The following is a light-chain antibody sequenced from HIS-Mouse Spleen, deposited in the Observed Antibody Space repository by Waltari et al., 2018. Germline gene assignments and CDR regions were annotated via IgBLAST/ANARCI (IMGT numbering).Light chain of an antibody. CDR2: EGS. Sequence: QSALTQPASVSGSPGQSITISCTGTSSDVGSYNLVSWYQQHPGKAPNLMICEGSNRPSGVSNRLSGCKSGKPASLTISGLQAEDQADYYCCSYASSSTWVFGGGTKLTVL. J-gene: IGLJ3*02. CDR3: CSYASSSTWV. CDR1: SSDVGSYNL. V-gene: IGLV2-23*01.